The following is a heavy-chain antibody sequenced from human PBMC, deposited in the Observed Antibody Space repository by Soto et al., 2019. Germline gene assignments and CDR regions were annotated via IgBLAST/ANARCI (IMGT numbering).Heavy chain of an antibody. V-gene: IGHV1-69*06. CDR3: ARSKRSSTSREISYSSYDGMDV. CDR1: GGTFSSYA. Sequence: QVQLVQSGAEVKKTGSSVKVSCKASGGTFSSYAISWVRQAPGQGLEWMGGIIPISGTANYAQKSQGRVTITADKSTSTAYMELSSLRSEDTAVYYCARSKRSSTSREISYSSYDGMDVWGQGTTVTVSS. J-gene: IGHJ6*02. CDR2: IIPISGTA. D-gene: IGHD2-2*01.